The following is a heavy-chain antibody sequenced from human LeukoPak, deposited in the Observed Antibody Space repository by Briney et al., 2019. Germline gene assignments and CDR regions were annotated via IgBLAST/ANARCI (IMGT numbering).Heavy chain of an antibody. J-gene: IGHJ4*02. Sequence: SGTLSLTCSVSGGSISELSYYWGWIRQPPGKGLERIGNIYYSGSTYNNPSLESRVVISVDSSRNQFSLKLTSVTATGTAVYYCARQGVVGATGFDFWGQGILVTVSS. CDR1: GGSISELSYY. V-gene: IGHV4-39*01. D-gene: IGHD1-26*01. CDR2: IYYSGST. CDR3: ARQGVVGATGFDF.